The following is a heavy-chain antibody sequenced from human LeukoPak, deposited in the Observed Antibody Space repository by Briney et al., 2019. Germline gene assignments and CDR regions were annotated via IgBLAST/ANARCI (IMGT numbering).Heavy chain of an antibody. V-gene: IGHV3-23*01. CDR1: GFTFSSYA. J-gene: IGHJ4*02. D-gene: IGHD2-2*01. CDR3: AKIDQIGVVALCDS. CDR2: ISDSGGST. Sequence: PGGSLRLSCAASGFTFSSYAITWVRQAPGKGLEWVSVISDSGGSTYYAESVKGRFTLSRDNSKNTLYLQMNSLRAGDTAVYYCAKIDQIGVVALCDSWGQGTLVTVSS.